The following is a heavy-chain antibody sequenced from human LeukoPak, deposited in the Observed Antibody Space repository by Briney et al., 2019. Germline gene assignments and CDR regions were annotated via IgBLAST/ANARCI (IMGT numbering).Heavy chain of an antibody. D-gene: IGHD1-1*01. J-gene: IGHJ6*02. CDR3: ARSYNPRGRMCYYYYGMDV. CDR1: GGSISSGDYY. CDR2: IYYSGST. V-gene: IGHV4-30-4*01. Sequence: PSETLSLTCTVSGGSISSGDYYWSWIRQPPGKGLEWIGYIYYSGSTYYNPSLKSRVTISVDTSKNQFSLKLSSVTAADTAVYYCARSYNPRGRMCYYYYGMDVWGQGTTVTVSS.